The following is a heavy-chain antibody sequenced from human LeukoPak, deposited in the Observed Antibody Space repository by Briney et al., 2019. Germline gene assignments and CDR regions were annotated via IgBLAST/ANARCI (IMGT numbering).Heavy chain of an antibody. J-gene: IGHJ3*02. CDR3: ARDRGGSYYGDDAFDI. V-gene: IGHV1-18*04. Sequence: GASVKVSCKASGYTFTGHYMHWVRQAPGQGLEWMGWISAYNGNTNYAQKLQGRVTMTTDTSTSTAYMELRSLRSDDTAVYYCARDRGGSYYGDDAFDIWGQGTMVTVSS. D-gene: IGHD1-26*01. CDR1: GYTFTGHY. CDR2: ISAYNGNT.